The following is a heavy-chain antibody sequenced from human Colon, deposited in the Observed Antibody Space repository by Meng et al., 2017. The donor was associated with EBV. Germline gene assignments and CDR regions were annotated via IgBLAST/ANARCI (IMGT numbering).Heavy chain of an antibody. J-gene: IGHJ4*02. Sequence: QGQLQESGPGLAKPSQTLSLTGTVAGGSISSGGYYWSWIRQHPGKGLEWIGYIYYSGSTYYNPSLKSRVTISIDTSKNQFSLKLSSVTAADTAVYYCARGPSRWLQFSFDYWGQGTLVTVSS. D-gene: IGHD5-24*01. CDR1: GGSISSGGYY. CDR2: IYYSGST. CDR3: ARGPSRWLQFSFDY. V-gene: IGHV4-31*03.